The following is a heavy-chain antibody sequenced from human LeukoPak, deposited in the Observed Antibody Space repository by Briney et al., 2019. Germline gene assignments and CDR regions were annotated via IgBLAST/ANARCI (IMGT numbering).Heavy chain of an antibody. CDR3: ARDRGELLSTHYYYYGMGV. Sequence: GGSLRLSCAASGFTFSSYGMHWVRQAPGKGLEWVAVISYDGSNKYYADSVKGRFTISRDNSKNTLYLQMNSLRAEDTAVYYCARDRGELLSTHYYYYGMGVWGQGTTVTVSS. CDR1: GFTFSSYG. J-gene: IGHJ6*02. D-gene: IGHD3-10*01. V-gene: IGHV3-30*03. CDR2: ISYDGSNK.